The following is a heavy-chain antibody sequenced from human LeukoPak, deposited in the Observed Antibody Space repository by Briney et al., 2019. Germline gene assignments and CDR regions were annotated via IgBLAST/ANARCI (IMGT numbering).Heavy chain of an antibody. J-gene: IGHJ4*02. CDR3: ARGAAAGPGGGDY. Sequence: GGSLRLSCAASGFTFSSYWMHWVRQAPGKGLVWVSRINSDGSSTSYADSVKGRFTISRDNAKNTLYLQMNSLRAEDTAVYYCARGAAAGPGGGDYWGQGTLVTVSS. D-gene: IGHD6-13*01. CDR1: GFTFSSYW. V-gene: IGHV3-74*01. CDR2: INSDGSST.